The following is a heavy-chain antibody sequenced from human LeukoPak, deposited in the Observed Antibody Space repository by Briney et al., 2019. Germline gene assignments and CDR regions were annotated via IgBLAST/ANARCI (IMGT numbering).Heavy chain of an antibody. V-gene: IGHV4-61*02. Sequence: SETLSPTCTVSGGSITSGSYYWTWIRQPARKGLEWIGRIYTSGSTTYNPPLKSRVIISVDTSKNQLSLKLGSVTAADTAVYYCARSHDSSGYSSRADASDIWGQGTMVTVSS. J-gene: IGHJ3*02. CDR2: IYTSGST. D-gene: IGHD3-22*01. CDR1: GGSITSGSYY. CDR3: ARSHDSSGYSSRADASDI.